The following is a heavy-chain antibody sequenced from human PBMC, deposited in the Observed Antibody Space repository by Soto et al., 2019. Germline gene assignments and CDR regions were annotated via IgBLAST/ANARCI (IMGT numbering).Heavy chain of an antibody. CDR3: ARYSSGWYPYFDY. CDR1: GGSFSGYY. Sequence: QVQLQQWGAGLLKPSETLSLTCAVYGGSFSGYYWSWILQPPGKGLEWIGEINHSGSTNYNPSLKSRVTISVDTSKNQFSLKLSSVTAADTAVYYCARYSSGWYPYFDYWGQGTLVTVSS. CDR2: INHSGST. D-gene: IGHD6-19*01. V-gene: IGHV4-34*01. J-gene: IGHJ4*02.